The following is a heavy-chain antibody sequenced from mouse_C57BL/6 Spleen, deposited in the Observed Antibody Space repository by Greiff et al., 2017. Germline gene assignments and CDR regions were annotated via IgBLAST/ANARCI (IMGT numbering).Heavy chain of an antibody. CDR2: IYPGDGDT. V-gene: IGHV1-80*01. CDR3: ARGGDYYGSGDY. D-gene: IGHD1-1*01. CDR1: GYAFSSYW. J-gene: IGHJ2*01. Sequence: VKLMESGAELVKPGASVKISCKASGYAFSSYWMNWVKQRPGKGLEWIGQIYPGDGDTNYNGKFKGKATLTADKSSSTAYMQLSSLTSEDSAVYFCARGGDYYGSGDYWGQGTTLTVSS.